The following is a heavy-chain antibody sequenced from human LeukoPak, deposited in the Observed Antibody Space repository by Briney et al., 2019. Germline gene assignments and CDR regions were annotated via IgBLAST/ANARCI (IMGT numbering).Heavy chain of an antibody. J-gene: IGHJ3*02. CDR1: GYTFNSYG. V-gene: IGHV1-18*01. Sequence: ASVKVSCKAPGYTFNSYGISWVRQAPGQGLEWMGWISAYNGNTNYAQKLQGRVTMTTDTSTTTAYMELRSLRSDDTAVYYCARDVTSWSAFDIWGQGTMVTVSP. D-gene: IGHD1-1*01. CDR2: ISAYNGNT. CDR3: ARDVTSWSAFDI.